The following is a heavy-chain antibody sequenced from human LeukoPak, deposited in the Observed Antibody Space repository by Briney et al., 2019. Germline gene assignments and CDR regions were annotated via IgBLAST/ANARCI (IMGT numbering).Heavy chain of an antibody. D-gene: IGHD5-12*01. CDR1: GFTFSSYG. Sequence: RPGGSLRLSCAASGFTFSSYGMHWVRQAPGKGLEWVAVIWYDGSNKYYADSVKGRFTISRDNSKNTLYLQMNSLRAEDTAVYYCARDSGYVSDDAFDMGGQGTMVTVSS. J-gene: IGHJ3*02. CDR3: ARDSGYVSDDAFDM. V-gene: IGHV3-33*01. CDR2: IWYDGSNK.